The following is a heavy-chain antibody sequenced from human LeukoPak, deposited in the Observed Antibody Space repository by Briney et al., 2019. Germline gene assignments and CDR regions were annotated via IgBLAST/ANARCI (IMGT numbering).Heavy chain of an antibody. D-gene: IGHD6-13*01. CDR1: GFTFSSYP. CDR3: AKVQGGISAREMDY. CDR2: ITGSGGSI. V-gene: IGHV3-23*01. J-gene: IGHJ4*02. Sequence: GGSLRLSYAASGFTFSSYPMTWVRQAPGKGLEWVSTITGSGGSIYYAESVKGRFTISRDNSKNTLYLHMNSLRAEDTAVYFCAKVQGGISAREMDYWGQGTLLTVSS.